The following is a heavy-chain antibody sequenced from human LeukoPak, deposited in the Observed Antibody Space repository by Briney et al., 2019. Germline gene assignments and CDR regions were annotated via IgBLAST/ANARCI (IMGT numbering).Heavy chain of an antibody. Sequence: SETLSLTCTVSGGSISSSSYYWGWIRQPPGKGLEWIGYIYYSGSTNYNPSLKSRVTISVDTSKNQFSLKLSSVTAADTAVYYCARRGGGFWYFDLWGRGTLVTVSS. CDR2: IYYSGST. V-gene: IGHV4-61*05. D-gene: IGHD6-25*01. CDR1: GGSISSSSYY. J-gene: IGHJ2*01. CDR3: ARRGGGFWYFDL.